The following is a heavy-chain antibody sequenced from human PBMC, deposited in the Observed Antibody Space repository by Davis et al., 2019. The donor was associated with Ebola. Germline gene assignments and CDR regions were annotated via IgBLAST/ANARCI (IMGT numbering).Heavy chain of an antibody. V-gene: IGHV3-30*18. CDR1: GFTFSDYA. J-gene: IGHJ6*04. CDR3: AKDLIEYGDYSRVGTYYYYGMDV. Sequence: PGGSLRLSCAASGFTFSDYAMHWVRQAPGKGLEWVAVISYDGSNKYYADSVKGRFTISRDNSKNTLYLQMDSLRAEDTAVYYCAKDLIEYGDYSRVGTYYYYGMDVWGKGTTVTVSS. CDR2: ISYDGSNK. D-gene: IGHD4-17*01.